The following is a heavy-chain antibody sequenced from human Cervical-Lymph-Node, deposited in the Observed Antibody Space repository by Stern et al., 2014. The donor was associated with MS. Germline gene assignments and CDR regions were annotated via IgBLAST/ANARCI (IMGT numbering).Heavy chain of an antibody. V-gene: IGHV1-2*06. D-gene: IGHD5-24*01. Sequence: QVQLVQSGAEVRKPGASVKLSCKASGYTFIDYYIHWVRQAPGQGLEWMVRIVPHTGGTIYAQKFQDRVTITRDTSINTAYMEVSSLRSDDTAVYFCARGGGYIFPSDWFDPWGQGTLVTVSS. CDR1: GYTFIDYY. CDR2: IVPHTGGT. CDR3: ARGGGYIFPSDWFDP. J-gene: IGHJ5*02.